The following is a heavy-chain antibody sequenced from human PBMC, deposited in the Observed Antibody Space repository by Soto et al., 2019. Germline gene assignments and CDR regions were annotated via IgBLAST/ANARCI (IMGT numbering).Heavy chain of an antibody. J-gene: IGHJ4*02. CDR1: GFTFSTYG. V-gene: IGHV3-33*01. CDR2: IWYDENNK. Sequence: QVQLVESGGGVVQPGRSLRLSCAASGFTFSTYGIHWVRQAPGRGLEWVATIWYDENNKYYADSVKGRFTISRDNSKNTLYLQMNSLRAEDTAVYYCARDKGGGAVVPDYWGQGTLVTVSS. CDR3: ARDKGGGAVVPDY. D-gene: IGHD6-19*01.